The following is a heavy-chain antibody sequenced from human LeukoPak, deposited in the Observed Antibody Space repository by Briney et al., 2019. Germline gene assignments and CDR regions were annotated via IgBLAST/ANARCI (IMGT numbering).Heavy chain of an antibody. D-gene: IGHD5-12*01. J-gene: IGHJ6*02. CDR2: ISSDESST. V-gene: IGHV3-74*01. CDR3: ARDSRYVDKYYYGMDV. CDR1: GFTFSNYW. Sequence: GGSLRLSCAASGFTFSNYWMHWVRQAPGKGLVWVSRISSDESSTTYADSVKGRFTISRDNAKNTLYLKMNSLRAEDTAVYYCARDSRYVDKYYYGMDVWGQGTTVTVSS.